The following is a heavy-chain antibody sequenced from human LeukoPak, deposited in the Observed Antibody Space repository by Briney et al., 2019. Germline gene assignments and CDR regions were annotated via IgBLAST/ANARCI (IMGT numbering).Heavy chain of an antibody. CDR1: GGSVSSSKYL. CDR2: ISYSGNT. V-gene: IGHV4-39*07. J-gene: IGHJ1*01. CDR3: AGLGVMVLVYQSES. D-gene: IGHD2-8*01. Sequence: PSETPSLTCAVSGGSVSSSKYLWGWIRQPPGKELEWIGSISYSGNTDYNPSLKSRVTLSVDTSKNQFSLKLTSVTAADSAVYYCAGLGVMVLVYQSESWGQGTPVTVSS.